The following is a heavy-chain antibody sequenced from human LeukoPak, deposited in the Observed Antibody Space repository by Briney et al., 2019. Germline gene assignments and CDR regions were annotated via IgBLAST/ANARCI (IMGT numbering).Heavy chain of an antibody. V-gene: IGHV4-4*07. J-gene: IGHJ6*03. CDR3: ARLGVAPYSGYGGYYYYYYMDV. D-gene: IGHD5-12*01. Sequence: SETLSLTCTVSGGSISSYYWSWIRQPAGKGLEWIGRIYTSGSTNYNPSLKSRVTMSVDTSKNQFSLKLSSVTAADTAVYYCARLGVAPYSGYGGYYYYYYMDVWGKGTTVTVSS. CDR2: IYTSGST. CDR1: GGSISSYY.